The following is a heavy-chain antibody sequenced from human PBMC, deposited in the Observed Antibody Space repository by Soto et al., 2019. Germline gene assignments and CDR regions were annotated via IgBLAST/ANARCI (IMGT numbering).Heavy chain of an antibody. CDR3: ARHGLTAYMAYYFDF. D-gene: IGHD3-16*01. CDR2: IYYTGSS. Sequence: SETLSLTCTVAGGSISSPHDYWGWIRKSPGRGLEWIGSIYYTGSSYYNPSLKSRITVSVDTSKNQFSLNLTSVTAADTAVYYCARHGLTAYMAYYFDFWGQGTQVTVSS. V-gene: IGHV4-39*01. J-gene: IGHJ4*02. CDR1: GGSISSPHDY.